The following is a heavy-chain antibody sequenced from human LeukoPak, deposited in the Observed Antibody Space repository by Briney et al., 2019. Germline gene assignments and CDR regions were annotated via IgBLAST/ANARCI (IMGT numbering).Heavy chain of an antibody. CDR2: ISYDGSNK. CDR1: GFTFSSYG. CDR3: ARDLAHYYGMDV. V-gene: IGHV3-30*03. D-gene: IGHD3-16*01. Sequence: GGSLRLSCAASGFTFSSYGMHWVRQAPGKGLEWVAVISYDGSNKYYADSVKGRFTISRDNSKNTLYLQMNSLRAEDTAVYYCARDLAHYYGMDVWGQGTTVTVSS. J-gene: IGHJ6*02.